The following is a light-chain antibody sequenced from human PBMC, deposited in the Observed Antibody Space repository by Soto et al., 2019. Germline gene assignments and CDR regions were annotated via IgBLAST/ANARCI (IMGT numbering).Light chain of an antibody. CDR2: EVT. CDR1: SSDVGGYNS. J-gene: IGLJ1*01. V-gene: IGLV2-8*01. CDR3: SSYAGSPYV. Sequence: QSALTQPPSASGSPGQSVTISCTGTSSDVGGYNSVSWYQQHPGKAPKLLIYEVTKRPSGVPDRFSGSRSGNTASLTVSGLQAEDEADYYGSSYAGSPYVFGAGTKLNVL.